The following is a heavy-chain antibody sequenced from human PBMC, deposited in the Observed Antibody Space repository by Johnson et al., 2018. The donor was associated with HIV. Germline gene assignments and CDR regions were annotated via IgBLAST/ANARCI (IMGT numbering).Heavy chain of an antibody. CDR1: GFTFSSYG. J-gene: IGHJ3*01. V-gene: IGHV3-30*19. Sequence: VQLVESGGGVVQPGGSLRLSCAASGFTFSSYGMHWVRQAPGKGLEWVAVISYDGSNKYYADSVKGRFTISRDNSKNTLYLQMNSLRAEDTAVYYCAGWLAEAFDVWGQGTVVTVSS. CDR2: ISYDGSNK. CDR3: AGWLAEAFDV. D-gene: IGHD6-19*01.